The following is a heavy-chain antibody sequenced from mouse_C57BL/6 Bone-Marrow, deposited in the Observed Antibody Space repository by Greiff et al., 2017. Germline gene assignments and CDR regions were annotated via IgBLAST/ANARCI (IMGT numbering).Heavy chain of an antibody. J-gene: IGHJ2*01. D-gene: IGHD1-1*01. CDR3: TITTVVATDY. CDR2: IYPSDSET. V-gene: IGHV1-61*01. CDR1: GYTFTSYW. Sequence: VQLQQPGAELVRPGSSVKLSCKASGYTFTSYWMDWVKQRPGQGLEWIGNIYPSDSETNYNQKFKDKATLTVDKSSSTAYMQLSSLTSEDSAVYYCTITTVVATDYWGQGTTLTVSS.